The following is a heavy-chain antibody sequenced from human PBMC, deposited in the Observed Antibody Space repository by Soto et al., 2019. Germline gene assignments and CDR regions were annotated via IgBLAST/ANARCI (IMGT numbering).Heavy chain of an antibody. Sequence: ASVKVSCKASGFTFTSSAVQWVRQARGQRLEWIGWIVVGSGNTNYAQKFQERVTITRDMSTSTAYMELSSLRSEDTAVYYCAADSSTQLDPDDAFDIWGQGTMVTVSS. CDR2: IVVGSGNT. CDR3: AADSSTQLDPDDAFDI. CDR1: GFTFTSSA. V-gene: IGHV1-58*01. J-gene: IGHJ3*02. D-gene: IGHD2-2*01.